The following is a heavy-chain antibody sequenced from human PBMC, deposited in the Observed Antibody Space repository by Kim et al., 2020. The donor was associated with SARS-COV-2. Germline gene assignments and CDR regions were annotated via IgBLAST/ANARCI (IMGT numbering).Heavy chain of an antibody. D-gene: IGHD3-10*01. CDR2: IYYSGST. CDR3: ARDRGEGKISMVRGIISHKLHYYGMDV. J-gene: IGHJ6*01. CDR1: GGSISSHY. V-gene: IGHV4-59*11. Sequence: SETLSLTCTVSGGSISSHYWSWIRQPPGKGLEWIGNIYYSGSTNYNPSLKSRVTMSVDTSKNQFSLKLSSVTAADTAVYYCARDRGEGKISMVRGIISHKLHYYGMDVWRQGTTVTVPS.